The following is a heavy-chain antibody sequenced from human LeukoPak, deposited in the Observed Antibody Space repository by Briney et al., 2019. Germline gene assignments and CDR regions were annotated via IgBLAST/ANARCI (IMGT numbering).Heavy chain of an antibody. Sequence: PPETLSLTCTVSGGSISSYYWSWIRQPPGKGLEWIGYIYYSGSTNYNPSLKSRVTISVDTSKNQFSLKLSSVTAADTAVYYCAREGFWSGYYPSPYFDYWGQGTLVTVSS. CDR3: AREGFWSGYYPSPYFDY. D-gene: IGHD3-3*01. J-gene: IGHJ4*02. CDR1: GGSISSYY. V-gene: IGHV4-59*01. CDR2: IYYSGST.